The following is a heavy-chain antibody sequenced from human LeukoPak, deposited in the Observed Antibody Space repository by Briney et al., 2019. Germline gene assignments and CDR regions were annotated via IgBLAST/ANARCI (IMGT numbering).Heavy chain of an antibody. J-gene: IGHJ4*02. Sequence: PSETLSLTCTVSGGSISSSSYYWGWIRQPPGKGLEWIGSIYYSGSTYYNPSLKSRVTISVDTSKNQFSLKLSSVTAADTAVYYCARHLIVGATRNFDYWGQGTLVTVSS. CDR1: GGSISSSSYY. D-gene: IGHD1-26*01. CDR2: IYYSGST. CDR3: ARHLIVGATRNFDY. V-gene: IGHV4-39*01.